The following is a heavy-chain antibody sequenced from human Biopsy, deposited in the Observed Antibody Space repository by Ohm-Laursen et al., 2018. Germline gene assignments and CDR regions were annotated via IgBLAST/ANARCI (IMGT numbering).Heavy chain of an antibody. CDR3: AKDDYDRVSIGYYFDY. D-gene: IGHD3-10*02. CDR1: GFAFSDYS. V-gene: IGHV3-21*01. Sequence: SLRLSCAASGFAFSDYSMNWVRQAPGKGLEWVASISSTSNHIHYVDSVWGRFTISRDNAENSLYLEMNSLRVEDTAVYYCAKDDYDRVSIGYYFDYWGQGTLVSVSS. J-gene: IGHJ4*02. CDR2: ISSTSNHI.